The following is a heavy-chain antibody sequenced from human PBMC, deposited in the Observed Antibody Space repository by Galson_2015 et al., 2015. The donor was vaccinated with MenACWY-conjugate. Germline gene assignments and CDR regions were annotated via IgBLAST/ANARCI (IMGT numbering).Heavy chain of an antibody. D-gene: IGHD6-13*01. V-gene: IGHV1-18*04. CDR1: GHIFTNSG. J-gene: IGHJ4*02. CDR2: ISASNGNA. Sequence: ASGHIFTNSGFNWVRQAPEQGLEWMGWISASNGNAKYAQKFQGRVTLTTDRSTSTAYMELRNLTSDDTALYYCAREMGYFDHWGQGSLVTVSS. CDR3: AREMGYFDH.